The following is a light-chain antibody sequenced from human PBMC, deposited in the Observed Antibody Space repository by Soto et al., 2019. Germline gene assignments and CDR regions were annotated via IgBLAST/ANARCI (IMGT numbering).Light chain of an antibody. CDR2: DAS. J-gene: IGKJ4*01. V-gene: IGKV3-20*01. CDR1: QSVSSTY. Sequence: EIVVTQSPATLSVSPGERATLSCRAGQSVSSTYLNWYQQKPGQAPRLLIYDASSRATGIPDRFSGGGSGTDFTLTISRLEPEDFAVYYCQQFSSYPLTFGGGTKVDIK. CDR3: QQFSSYPLT.